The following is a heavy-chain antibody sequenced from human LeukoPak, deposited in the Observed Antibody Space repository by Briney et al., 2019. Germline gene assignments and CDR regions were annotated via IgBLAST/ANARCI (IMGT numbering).Heavy chain of an antibody. D-gene: IGHD3-10*01. CDR1: GYTFTSYY. V-gene: IGHV1-46*01. Sequence: ASVKVSCKASGYTFTSYYMHWVRQAPGQGLEWMGIINPSGGSTSYAQKFQGRVTMTRDTSTSTVYMELSSLRSEDTAVYYCARDRSYYYGSGSDVVDNIPSLYVWGQGTTVTVSS. J-gene: IGHJ6*02. CDR3: ARDRSYYYGSGSDVVDNIPSLYV. CDR2: INPSGGST.